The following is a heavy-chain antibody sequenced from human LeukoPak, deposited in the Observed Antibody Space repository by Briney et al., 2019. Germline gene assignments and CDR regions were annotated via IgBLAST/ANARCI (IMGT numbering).Heavy chain of an antibody. CDR1: GFTFSSYG. J-gene: IGHJ5*02. V-gene: IGHV3-30*02. D-gene: IGHD4-11*01. CDR3: AKDLSDYINWFDP. Sequence: GGSLRLSCAASGFTFSSYGMHWVRQAPGKGLEWVAFTRYDGSNKYYADSVKGRFTISRDNSKNTLYLQMNSLRAEDTAVYYCAKDLSDYINWFDPWGQGTLVTVSS. CDR2: TRYDGSNK.